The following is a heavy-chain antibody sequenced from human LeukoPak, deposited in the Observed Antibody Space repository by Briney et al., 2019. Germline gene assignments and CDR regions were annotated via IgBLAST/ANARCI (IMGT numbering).Heavy chain of an antibody. J-gene: IGHJ5*02. D-gene: IGHD6-13*01. V-gene: IGHV4-59*01. CDR2: IYYSGST. CDR3: ARGSGSWYENWFDP. CDR1: GGSISSYY. Sequence: SETLSLTCTVSGGSISSYYWSWIRQPPGKGLEWIGYIYYSGSTNYNPSLKSRVTISVDTSKNQFSLKLSSVTAADTAVYYCARGSGSWYENWFDPWGQGTLVTVSS.